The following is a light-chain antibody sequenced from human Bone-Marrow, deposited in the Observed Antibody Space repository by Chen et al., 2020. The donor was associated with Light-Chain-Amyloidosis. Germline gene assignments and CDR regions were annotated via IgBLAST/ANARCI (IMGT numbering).Light chain of an antibody. Sequence: IVLTQSPVTLSLSPGERATLSCRAIQSISSNYLAWYQQKPGQAPRLLIYGASTRATGIPDRFSGSGSGTDFTLTISRLEPEEFAVYYCQQYGNSPTVTFGGGTKVEIK. J-gene: IGKJ4*01. CDR1: QSISSNY. CDR2: GAS. CDR3: QQYGNSPTVT. V-gene: IGKV3-20*01.